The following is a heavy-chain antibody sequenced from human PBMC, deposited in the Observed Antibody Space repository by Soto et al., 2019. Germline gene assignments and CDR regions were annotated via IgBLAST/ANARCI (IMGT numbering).Heavy chain of an antibody. D-gene: IGHD6-13*01. CDR2: ISGSGGST. CDR3: ATSPDSSSWTPRGRYYYYYMDV. Sequence: GGSLRLSCAASGFTFSSYAMSWVRQAPGKGLEWVSAISGSGGSTYYADSVKGRFTISRDNSKNTLYLQMNSLRAEDTAVYYCATSPDSSSWTPRGRYYYYYMDVWGKGTTVTVSS. V-gene: IGHV3-23*01. CDR1: GFTFSSYA. J-gene: IGHJ6*03.